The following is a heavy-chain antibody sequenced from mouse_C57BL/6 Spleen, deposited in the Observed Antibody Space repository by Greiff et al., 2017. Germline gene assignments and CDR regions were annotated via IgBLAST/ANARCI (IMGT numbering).Heavy chain of an antibody. CDR3: ARYSNYVYYYAMDY. D-gene: IGHD2-5*01. V-gene: IGHV1-82*01. CDR1: GYAFSSSW. Sequence: VQLQQSGPELVKPGASVKISCKASGYAFSSSWMNWVKQRPGKGLEWIRRIYPGDGDTNYNGKFKGKATLTADKSSSTAYMQLSSLTSEDSAVYFCARYSNYVYYYAMDYWGQGTSVTVSS. CDR2: IYPGDGDT. J-gene: IGHJ4*01.